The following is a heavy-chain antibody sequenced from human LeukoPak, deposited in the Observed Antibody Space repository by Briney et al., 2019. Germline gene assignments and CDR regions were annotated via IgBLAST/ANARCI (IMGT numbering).Heavy chain of an antibody. Sequence: GGSLRLSCAASGFTFSSYGMHWVRQAPGKGLEWVAFIRYDGSNKYYADSVKGRFTISRDNSKNTLYLQMNSLRAEDTAVYYCVKILFYDSSGYPVDYWGQGTLVTVSS. CDR1: GFTFSSYG. D-gene: IGHD3-22*01. CDR3: VKILFYDSSGYPVDY. CDR2: IRYDGSNK. J-gene: IGHJ4*02. V-gene: IGHV3-30*02.